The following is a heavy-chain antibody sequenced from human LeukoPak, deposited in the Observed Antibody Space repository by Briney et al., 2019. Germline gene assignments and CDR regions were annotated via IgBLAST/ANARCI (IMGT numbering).Heavy chain of an antibody. J-gene: IGHJ4*02. Sequence: PGGSLRLSCAASGFTFSSYAMSWVRQAPGKGLEWVSAISGGGGITYYVDSVKGRFTISRDNAKNTLYLLMNSLRAEDTAVFYCAKTMTAGYSSGPSDYWGQGTLVTVSS. D-gene: IGHD6-19*01. CDR2: ISGGGGIT. CDR3: AKTMTAGYSSGPSDY. CDR1: GFTFSSYA. V-gene: IGHV3-23*01.